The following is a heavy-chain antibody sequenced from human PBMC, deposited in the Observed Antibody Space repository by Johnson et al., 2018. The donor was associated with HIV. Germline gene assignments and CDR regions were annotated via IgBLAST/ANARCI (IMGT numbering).Heavy chain of an antibody. J-gene: IGHJ3*02. D-gene: IGHD6-6*01. CDR3: ARERPAYSSSSSHAFDI. CDR1: GFTFSSYA. V-gene: IGHV3-30*04. Sequence: QMQLVESGGGVVQPGRSLRLSCAASGFTFSSYAMHWVRQAPGKGLEWVAVISYDGSNKYYADSVKGRFTISRDNSKNTLYLQMNSLRAEDTAVYYWARERPAYSSSSSHAFDIWGQGTMVTVSS. CDR2: ISYDGSNK.